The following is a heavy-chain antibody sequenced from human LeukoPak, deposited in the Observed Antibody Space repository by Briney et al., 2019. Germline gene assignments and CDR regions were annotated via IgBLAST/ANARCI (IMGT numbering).Heavy chain of an antibody. V-gene: IGHV1-2*02. CDR2: INPNSGGT. CDR3: AKEGEGWDY. D-gene: IGHD3-16*01. Sequence: ASVNVSCKASGYTFTGYYMHWVRQAPGQGLEWMGWINPNSGGTNYAQKFQGRVTMTRDTSISTAYMELSRLRSDDTALDYCAKEGEGWDYWGQGTLVTVCS. CDR1: GYTFTGYY. J-gene: IGHJ4*02.